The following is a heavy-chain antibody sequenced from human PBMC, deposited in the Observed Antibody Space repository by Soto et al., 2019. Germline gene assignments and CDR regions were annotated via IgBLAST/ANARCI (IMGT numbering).Heavy chain of an antibody. D-gene: IGHD6-6*01. CDR2: ILPLFGTP. Sequence: QVQLVQSGAEVKKPGSSVKVSCRATRGTFSSYAFYWVRQVPGQGLEWMGGILPLFGTPNYAQQFQGRITITADESTSTAYMELSSLTSEDTAVYYCATTPNSSSFLDYWGQGTLVSVSS. CDR3: ATTPNSSSFLDY. V-gene: IGHV1-69*01. CDR1: RGTFSSYA. J-gene: IGHJ4*02.